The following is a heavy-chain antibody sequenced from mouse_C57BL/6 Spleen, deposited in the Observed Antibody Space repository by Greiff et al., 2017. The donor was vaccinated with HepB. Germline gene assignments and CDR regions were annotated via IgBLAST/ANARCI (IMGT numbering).Heavy chain of an antibody. CDR1: GFTFSNYW. CDR2: IRLKSDNYAT. CDR3: TGPIYYEYGDY. D-gene: IGHD2-4*01. V-gene: IGHV6-3*01. J-gene: IGHJ2*01. Sequence: EVKLEESGGGLVQPGGSMKLSCVASGFTFSNYWMNWVRQSPEKGLEWVAQIRLKSDNYATHYAESVKGRFTISRDDSKSSVYLQMNNLRAEDTGIYYCTGPIYYEYGDYWGQGTTLTVSS.